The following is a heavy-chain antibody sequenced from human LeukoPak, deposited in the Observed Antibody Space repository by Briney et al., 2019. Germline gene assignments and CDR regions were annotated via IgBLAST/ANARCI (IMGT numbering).Heavy chain of an antibody. D-gene: IGHD6-13*01. Sequence: AADTLSLTCTVSCRFISSYYWSWLRQPAGKGLEWIGRIYTSGSTNYNPSIKSRVTISVDTSKNQFSLKLSSVTAADTAVYYCARGQQLVDYWGQGTLVTVSS. CDR2: IYTSGST. CDR1: CRFISSYY. V-gene: IGHV4-4*07. J-gene: IGHJ4*02. CDR3: ARGQQLVDY.